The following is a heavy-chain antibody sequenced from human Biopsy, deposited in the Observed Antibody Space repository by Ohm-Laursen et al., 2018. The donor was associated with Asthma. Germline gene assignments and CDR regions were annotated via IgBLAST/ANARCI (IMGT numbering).Heavy chain of an antibody. D-gene: IGHD3-9*01. J-gene: IGHJ3*02. CDR2: IIPLIGTP. CDR3: ARTYYDFLTGQVNDAFAI. CDR1: GGTFTTYS. V-gene: IGHV1-69*01. Sequence: GSSVKVSCKASGGTFTTYSISWVRQAPGQGLVWMGGIIPLIGTPNYAQKFQGRVTITADASTNTAYMDLSSLRSEDTAVYYCARTYYDFLTGQVNDAFAIWGQGTMVTVSS.